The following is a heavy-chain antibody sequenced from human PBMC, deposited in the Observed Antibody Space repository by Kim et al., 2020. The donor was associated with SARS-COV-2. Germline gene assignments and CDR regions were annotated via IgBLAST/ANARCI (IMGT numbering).Heavy chain of an antibody. D-gene: IGHD2-21*02. Sequence: GRSLRLSCAASGFTFISYGMHWVRQAPGKGLEWVAVISYDGRNKYYADSVKGRFTISRDNSKNTLDLQMNSLGAEDTAVYYCAKDWVAYCGGDCYTFDYWGQGTLVTVSS. CDR3: AKDWVAYCGGDCYTFDY. J-gene: IGHJ4*02. V-gene: IGHV3-30*18. CDR1: GFTFISYG. CDR2: ISYDGRNK.